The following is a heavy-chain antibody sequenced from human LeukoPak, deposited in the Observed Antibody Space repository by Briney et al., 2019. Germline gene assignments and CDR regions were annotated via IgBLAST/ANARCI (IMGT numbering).Heavy chain of an antibody. J-gene: IGHJ4*02. CDR3: ARGRITMVRGVITRGLFDY. D-gene: IGHD3-10*01. V-gene: IGHV1-8*01. Sequence: GASVKVSCKASGYTFTSYDINWVRQATGQGLEWMGWMNPNSGNTGYAQKFQGRVTMTRNTSISTAYMELSSLRSEDTAVYYCARGRITMVRGVITRGLFDYWGQGTLVTVSS. CDR1: GYTFTSYD. CDR2: MNPNSGNT.